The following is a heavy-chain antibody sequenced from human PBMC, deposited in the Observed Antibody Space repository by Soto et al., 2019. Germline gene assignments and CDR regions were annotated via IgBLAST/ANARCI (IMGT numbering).Heavy chain of an antibody. V-gene: IGHV1-8*01. J-gene: IGHJ3*02. CDR3: VRGFYDILTGPRDAFDI. CDR1: GYTFTSYD. D-gene: IGHD3-9*01. CDR2: MNPNSGNT. Sequence: ASVKVSCKASGYTFTSYDINWVRQATGQGLEWMGWMNPNSGNTGYAQKFQGRVTMTRNTSISTAYMELSSLRSEDTAVYYCVRGFYDILTGPRDAFDIWGQGTMVTVSS.